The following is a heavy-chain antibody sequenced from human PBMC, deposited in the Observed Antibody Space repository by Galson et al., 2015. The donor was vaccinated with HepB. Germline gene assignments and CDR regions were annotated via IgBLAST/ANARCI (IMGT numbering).Heavy chain of an antibody. CDR3: ARTLVATPNDAFDI. CDR1: GDSLSSKSHY. CDR2: IYYSGST. D-gene: IGHD2-8*02. V-gene: IGHV4-39*01. J-gene: IGHJ3*02. Sequence: SETLSLTCTVSGDSLSSKSHYWGWIRQPPGKGLEWIATIYYSGSTYYNPSLKSRVTISVDTSKNQFSLKLNPVTAADTAVYFCARTLVATPNDAFDIWGQGTMVTVSS.